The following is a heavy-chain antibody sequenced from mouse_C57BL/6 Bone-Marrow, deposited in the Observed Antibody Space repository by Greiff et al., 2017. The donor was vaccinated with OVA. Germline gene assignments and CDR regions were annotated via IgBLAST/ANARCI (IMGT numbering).Heavy chain of an antibody. V-gene: IGHV5-17*01. CDR2: ISSGSSTI. J-gene: IGHJ4*01. Sequence: EVKVVESGGGLVKPGGSLKLSCAASGFTFSDYGMHWVRQAPEKGLEWVAYISSGSSTIYYADTVKGRFTISRDNAKNTLFMQMTSLRSEYTAMYYCAMRTVVAPYAMDYWGQGTAVTVSS. CDR3: AMRTVVAPYAMDY. D-gene: IGHD1-1*01. CDR1: GFTFSDYG.